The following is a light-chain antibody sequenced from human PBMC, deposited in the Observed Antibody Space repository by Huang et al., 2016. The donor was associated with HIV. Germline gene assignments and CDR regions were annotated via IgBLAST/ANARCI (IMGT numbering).Light chain of an antibody. Sequence: IQLTQSPTSLSASVGDRVAIACRASQATGTYLNWFQQKPGRAPKLLISGVSSLHTGVPSRFIGSGSGTEFTLTIRGLQFDDFATYFCQQSYSALITFGQGTRLEMK. CDR1: QATGTY. CDR2: GVS. V-gene: IGKV1-39*01. CDR3: QQSYSALIT. J-gene: IGKJ5*01.